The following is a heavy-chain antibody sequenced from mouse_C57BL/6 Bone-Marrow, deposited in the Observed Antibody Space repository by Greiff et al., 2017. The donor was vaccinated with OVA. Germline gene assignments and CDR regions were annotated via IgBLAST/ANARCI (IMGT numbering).Heavy chain of an antibody. CDR2: ISRGSSTI. D-gene: IGHD3-2*02. CDR3: AREAFAY. J-gene: IGHJ3*01. Sequence: DVMLVESGGGLVKPGGSLKLSCAASGFTFSDYGMHWVRQAPEKGLEWVAYISRGSSTIYYADTVKGRFTISRDNAKNTLFLQMTSLRSEDAAMYYCAREAFAYWGQGTLVTVSA. V-gene: IGHV5-17*01. CDR1: GFTFSDYG.